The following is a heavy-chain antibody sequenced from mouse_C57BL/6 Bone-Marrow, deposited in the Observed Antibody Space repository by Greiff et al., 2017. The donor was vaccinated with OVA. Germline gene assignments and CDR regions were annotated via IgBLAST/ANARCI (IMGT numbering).Heavy chain of an antibody. D-gene: IGHD3-2*02. V-gene: IGHV1-26*01. CDR3: ARERSSGYGWVGY. Sequence: EVQLQQSGPELVKPGASVKISCTASGYTFTDYYMNWVKQSHGKSLEWIGDINPKNGGTSYNQKFKGKATLTIDKASSTAYMELRNLTSEYSAVYYCARERSSGYGWVGYWGQGTTLTVSS. CDR1: GYTFTDYY. J-gene: IGHJ2*01. CDR2: INPKNGGT.